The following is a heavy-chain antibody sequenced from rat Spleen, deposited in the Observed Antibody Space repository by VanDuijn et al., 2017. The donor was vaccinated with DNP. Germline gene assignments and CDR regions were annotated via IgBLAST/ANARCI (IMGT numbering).Heavy chain of an antibody. CDR3: ARQDYGGFQNWFPY. CDR2: ITTSGGNT. J-gene: IGHJ3*01. D-gene: IGHD1-11*01. Sequence: EVQLVESGGDLVQPGRSLKLSCVASGFTFSTFWMTWIRQVPGKGLEWVASITTSGGNTYYPDSVKGRFTLSRDSPNNSLFLQMDSLRSEDTATYYCARQDYGGFQNWFPYWGQGTLVTVSS. V-gene: IGHV5-31*01. CDR1: GFTFSTFW.